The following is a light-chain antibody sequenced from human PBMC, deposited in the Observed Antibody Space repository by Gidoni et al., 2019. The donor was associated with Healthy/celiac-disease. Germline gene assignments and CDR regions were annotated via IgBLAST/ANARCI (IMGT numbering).Light chain of an antibody. V-gene: IGKV3-15*01. J-gene: IGKJ2*01. Sequence: EIVITQSPPSLSVSPGERATLSCRASQSVSSNLAWYQQKPGQAPRLLIYGASTRATGIPARFSGSGSGTEFTLTISSLQSEDFAVYYCQQYNKWPPMYTFGQGTKLASK. CDR1: QSVSSN. CDR3: QQYNKWPPMYT. CDR2: GAS.